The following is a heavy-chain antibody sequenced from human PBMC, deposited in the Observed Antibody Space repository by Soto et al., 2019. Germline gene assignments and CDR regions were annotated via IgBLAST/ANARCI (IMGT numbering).Heavy chain of an antibody. J-gene: IGHJ5*02. CDR1: GFPFSSYA. D-gene: IGHD6-19*01. CDR3: AKDPPYSSGWYRENWFDP. CDR2: ISGSGGST. Sequence: EVQLLESGGGLVQPGESLRLSCAASGFPFSSYAMSWVRQAPGKGLEWVSAISGSGGSTYYADSVKGRFTISRDNSKNTLYLQMNSLRAEDTAVYYCAKDPPYSSGWYRENWFDPWGQGTLVTVSS. V-gene: IGHV3-23*01.